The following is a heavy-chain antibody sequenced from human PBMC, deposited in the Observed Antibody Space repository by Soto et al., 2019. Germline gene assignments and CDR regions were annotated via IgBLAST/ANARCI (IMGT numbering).Heavy chain of an antibody. CDR2: INHSGST. CDR3: ARGSIAGSKGWFDP. J-gene: IGHJ5*02. D-gene: IGHD6-6*01. CDR1: CGSFSGYY. V-gene: IGHV4-34*01. Sequence: SETLSLTCAVYCGSFSGYYWSWIRQPPGKGLEWIGEINHSGSTNYNPSLKSRVTISVDTSKNQFSLKLSSVTAADTAVYYCARGSIAGSKGWFDPWGQGTLVTVSS.